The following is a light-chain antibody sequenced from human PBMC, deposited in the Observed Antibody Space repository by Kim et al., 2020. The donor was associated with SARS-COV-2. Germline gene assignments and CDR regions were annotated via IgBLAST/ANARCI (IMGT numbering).Light chain of an antibody. V-gene: IGLV4-69*01. J-gene: IGLJ3*02. CDR1: SGHSSYA. Sequence: QPVLTQSPSASASLGASVKLTCTLSSGHSSYAIAWHQQQPEKGPRYLMKVNSDGSHSKGEGIPDRFSGSSSGAERYLTISSLQAEDEADYYCQTWGPDIGVFGGGTQLTVL. CDR3: QTWGPDIGV. CDR2: VNSDGSH.